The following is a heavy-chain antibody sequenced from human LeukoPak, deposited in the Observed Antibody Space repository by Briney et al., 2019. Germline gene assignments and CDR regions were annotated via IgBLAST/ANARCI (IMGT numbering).Heavy chain of an antibody. D-gene: IGHD5-12*01. CDR3: ARLATPDAFDI. CDR2: ISSSGSTV. Sequence: PGGSLRLSCAASGFTFSSYEMNWVRQAPGKGLEWVSYISSSGSTVYYADSVKGRFTISRDNAKNSLYLQMNSLRAEDTAVYYCARLATPDAFDIWGQGTTVTVSS. CDR1: GFTFSSYE. V-gene: IGHV3-48*03. J-gene: IGHJ3*02.